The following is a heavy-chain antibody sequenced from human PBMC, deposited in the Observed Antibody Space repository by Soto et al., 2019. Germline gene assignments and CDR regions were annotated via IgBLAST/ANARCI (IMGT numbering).Heavy chain of an antibody. V-gene: IGHV3-23*01. CDR3: AKISDDCLQFGP. Sequence: SGGSLRLSCAASGFTFSSYAMSWVRQAPGKGLEWVSAISGSGGSTYYADSVKGRFTISRDNSKNTLYLQMNSLRAEDTAVYYCAKISDDCLQFGPWGQGTLVTVSS. J-gene: IGHJ5*02. D-gene: IGHD2-21*01. CDR1: GFTFSSYA. CDR2: ISGSGGST.